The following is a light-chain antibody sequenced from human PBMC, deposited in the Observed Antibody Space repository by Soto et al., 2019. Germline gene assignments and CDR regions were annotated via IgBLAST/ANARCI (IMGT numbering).Light chain of an antibody. CDR1: QSVSSN. V-gene: IGKV3D-15*01. CDR2: GAS. CDR3: QQYNNWHTIT. J-gene: IGKJ5*01. Sequence: EIVLTHTPSTMSLSPGERSTLSCRASQSVSSNLAWYQQKPGQAPRLLIYGASTRATGIPARFSGSGSGTEFTLTISSLKSEDYAVYYCQQYNNWHTITFGQGTRLEI.